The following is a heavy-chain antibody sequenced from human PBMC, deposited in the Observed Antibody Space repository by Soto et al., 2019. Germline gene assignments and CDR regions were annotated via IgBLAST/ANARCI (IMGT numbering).Heavy chain of an antibody. D-gene: IGHD6-19*01. CDR1: ELTLSRYW. J-gene: IGHJ4*02. CDR3: AGGSGWESDY. CDR2: IEQDGSEK. V-gene: IGHV3-7*05. Sequence: PGVSLRLSCAASELTLSRYWMRWIRQAPGKGLEWVANIEQDGSEKNYVDTVKGRFTISRDNAKNSLDLEMNSLRAEDTAVYYCAGGSGWESDYWGQGTLVTVSS.